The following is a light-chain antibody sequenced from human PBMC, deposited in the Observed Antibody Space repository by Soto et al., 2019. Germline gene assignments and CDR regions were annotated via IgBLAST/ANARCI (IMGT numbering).Light chain of an antibody. CDR2: GAS. J-gene: IGKJ5*01. CDR3: QPRSDSIT. Sequence: EIVLTQSRGTLSLSPGERATLSCRTSQSVSSNYLAWYQQTPGQAPRLFIYGASSRATGIPARFSGLGSGADFTLTISSLAPEDFAVDDCQPRSDSITFGQGTRLEIK. CDR1: QSVSSNY. V-gene: IGKV3D-20*02.